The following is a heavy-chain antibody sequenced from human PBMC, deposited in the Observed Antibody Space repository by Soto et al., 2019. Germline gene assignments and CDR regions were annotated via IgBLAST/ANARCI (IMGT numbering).Heavy chain of an antibody. CDR3: ARNADGFDY. V-gene: IGHV4-59*01. Sequence: PSETLSLTCTVSGGSISSYYWTWIRQPPGKGLEWIGYIYFSGSTNYNPSLNSRVTISVDASKNQFSLKLSSVTAADTAVYYCARNADGFDYWGQGTLVTVSS. CDR1: GGSISSYY. CDR2: IYFSGST. J-gene: IGHJ4*02.